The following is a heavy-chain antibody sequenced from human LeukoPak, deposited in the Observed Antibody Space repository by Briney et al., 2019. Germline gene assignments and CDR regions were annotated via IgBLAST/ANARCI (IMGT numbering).Heavy chain of an antibody. V-gene: IGHV4-39*01. J-gene: IGHJ4*02. CDR1: GGSISSSSYY. Sequence: SETLSLTCTVSGGSISSSSYYWGWIRQPPGKGLEWIGSIYYSGSTYYNPSLKSRVTISVDTSKNQFSLKLSSVTAADTAVYYCASGMVNSDYWGQGALVTVSS. CDR3: ASGMVNSDY. CDR2: IYYSGST. D-gene: IGHD4/OR15-4a*01.